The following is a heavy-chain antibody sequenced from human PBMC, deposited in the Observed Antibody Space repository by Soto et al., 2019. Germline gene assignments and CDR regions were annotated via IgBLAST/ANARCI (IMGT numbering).Heavy chain of an antibody. CDR3: ARDQVTIFGVVIDYGMDV. J-gene: IGHJ6*02. CDR2: ISSSGSTI. Sequence: GGSLRLSCAASGFTFSSYEMNWVRQAPGKGLEWVSYISSSGSTIYYADSVKGRFTISRDNAKNSLYLQMNSLRAEDTAVYYCARDQVTIFGVVIDYGMDVWGQGTTVTVSS. V-gene: IGHV3-48*03. D-gene: IGHD3-3*01. CDR1: GFTFSSYE.